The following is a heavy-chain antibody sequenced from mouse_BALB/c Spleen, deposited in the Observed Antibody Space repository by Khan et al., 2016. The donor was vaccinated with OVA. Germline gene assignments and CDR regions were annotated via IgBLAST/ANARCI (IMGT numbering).Heavy chain of an antibody. CDR1: GYAFTTYN. Sequence: VQLQQSGPELVRPGASVKVSCKASGYAFTTYNIYWVKQSHGKSLEWIGYIDPYNGGTNYNQNFKDKATLTVDKSSSAAYMHLDSLTSEDSAVYCGARASDGYYPLADWGQGTLVTVSA. CDR3: ARASDGYYPLAD. D-gene: IGHD2-3*01. V-gene: IGHV1S135*01. CDR2: IDPYNGGT. J-gene: IGHJ3*01.